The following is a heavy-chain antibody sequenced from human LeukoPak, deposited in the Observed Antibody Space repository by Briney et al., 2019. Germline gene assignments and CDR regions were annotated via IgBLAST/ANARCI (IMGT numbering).Heavy chain of an antibody. CDR1: GFTLSSYE. D-gene: IGHD2-21*02. CDR3: ARELPREVTLDY. V-gene: IGHV3-74*01. Sequence: GGSLRLSCAASGFTLSSYEMHWVRQATGKGLVWVSRINSDGSRTGYADAVKGRFTISRDNAKNMLYLQMNSLRAEDTAIYYCARELPREVTLDYWGQGTLVTVSS. CDR2: INSDGSRT. J-gene: IGHJ4*02.